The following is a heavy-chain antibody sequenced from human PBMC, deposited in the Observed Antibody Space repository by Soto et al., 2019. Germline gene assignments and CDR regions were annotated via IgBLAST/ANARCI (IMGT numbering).Heavy chain of an antibody. CDR3: ARDHDRIVPDETGP. Sequence: ASVKASCKASGGTFSSYAISWLGQAPGQGLEWMGGIIPIFGTANYAQKFQGRVTITADESTSTAYMELSSLRSEDTAVYYCARDHDRIVPDETGPWGQGTLVTVSS. CDR1: GGTFSSYA. D-gene: IGHD3-22*01. V-gene: IGHV1-69*13. J-gene: IGHJ5*02. CDR2: IIPIFGTA.